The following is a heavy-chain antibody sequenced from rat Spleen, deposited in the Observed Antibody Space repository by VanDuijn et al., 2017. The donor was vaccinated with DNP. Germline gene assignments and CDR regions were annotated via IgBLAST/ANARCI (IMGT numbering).Heavy chain of an antibody. J-gene: IGHJ2*01. Sequence: EVQLVESGGGLVQPGRSLKLSCVVSGLNFNDYWMGWVRQAPGKGLEWIGEINKDSRTIKYSPALKDKITISRDNAHKTLYLQMSTLGSEDTAVYYCARERFGVDYWGQGVMVTVSS. CDR1: GLNFNDYW. CDR3: ARERFGVDY. D-gene: IGHD4-3*01. V-gene: IGHV4-2*01. CDR2: INKDSRTI.